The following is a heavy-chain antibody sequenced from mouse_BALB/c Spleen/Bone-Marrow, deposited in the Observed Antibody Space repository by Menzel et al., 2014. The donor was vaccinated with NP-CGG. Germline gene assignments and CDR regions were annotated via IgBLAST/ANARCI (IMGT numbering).Heavy chain of an antibody. CDR1: GFNIKDTF. D-gene: IGHD2-4*01. CDR2: IDPANGNT. J-gene: IGHJ3*01. CDR3: AGSRRYLDYVAY. V-gene: IGHV14-3*02. Sequence: EVKVVDSGAELVKPGASVKLSYTASGFNIKDTFMHWVKQRPDQGLEWIGRIDPANGNTKYDPKSQGKATIKADTSSNTAYLQLNSLTSEDTAVYYCAGSRRYLDYVAYWGQGTLVTVSA.